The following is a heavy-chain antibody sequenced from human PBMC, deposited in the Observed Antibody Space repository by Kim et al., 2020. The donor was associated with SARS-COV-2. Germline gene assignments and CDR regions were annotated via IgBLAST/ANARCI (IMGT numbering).Heavy chain of an antibody. CDR3: ARLWGSSEGDY. J-gene: IGHJ4*02. D-gene: IGHD3-16*01. V-gene: IGHV1-2*02. Sequence: TKYAPQFQGRVTMSRDTSISTAYMGLSSLRSDDTAVYYCARLWGSSEGDYWGQGTLVVVSS. CDR2: T.